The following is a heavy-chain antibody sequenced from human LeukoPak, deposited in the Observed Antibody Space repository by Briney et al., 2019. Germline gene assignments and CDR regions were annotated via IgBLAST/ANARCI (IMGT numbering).Heavy chain of an antibody. J-gene: IGHJ4*02. CDR2: IWYDGSSK. D-gene: IGHD3-10*01. CDR3: AKDKCDVLLWFGESGPCLLDY. CDR1: GFTFSSYA. V-gene: IGHV3-33*06. Sequence: PGRSLRLSCTTSGFTFSSYAMHWVRQAPGKGLEWVSVIWYDGSSKYYADSVKGRFTISRDNSKNTLYLQMNSLRAEDTAVYYCAKDKCDVLLWFGESGPCLLDYWGQGTLVTVSS.